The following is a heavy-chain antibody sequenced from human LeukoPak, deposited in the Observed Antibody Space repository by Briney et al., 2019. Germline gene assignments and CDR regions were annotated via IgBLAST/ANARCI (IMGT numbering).Heavy chain of an antibody. D-gene: IGHD3-10*01. V-gene: IGHV1-46*01. J-gene: IGHJ5*02. CDR2: INPSGGST. CDR1: GYTFTSYY. CDR3: ARRFRLLWFGELSWFDP. Sequence: ASVKVSCKASGYTFTSYYMHWVRQASGQGLEWMGIINPSGGSTSYAQKFQGRVTMTRDTSTSTVYMELSSLRSEDTAVYYCARRFRLLWFGELSWFDPWGQGTLVTVSS.